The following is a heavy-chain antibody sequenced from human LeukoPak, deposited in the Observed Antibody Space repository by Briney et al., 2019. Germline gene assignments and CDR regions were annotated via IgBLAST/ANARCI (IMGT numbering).Heavy chain of an antibody. CDR3: AKNLWFGEYNDY. V-gene: IGHV3-23*01. J-gene: IGHJ4*02. CDR1: GFTFSGFA. Sequence: PGGSLRLSXAASGFTFSGFAMTWVRQAPGKGLEWVSAMSGNGANTYYADSVKGRFTISRDNSKNTLYVQMNSLRAEDTAVYYCAKNLWFGEYNDYWGQGTLVTVSS. D-gene: IGHD3-10*01. CDR2: MSGNGANT.